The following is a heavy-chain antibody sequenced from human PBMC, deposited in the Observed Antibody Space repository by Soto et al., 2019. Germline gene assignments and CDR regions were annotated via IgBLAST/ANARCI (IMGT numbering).Heavy chain of an antibody. Sequence: GGSLRLSCAASGFTFSSYTMSWVRQAPGKGLEWVSAISGSGGSTYYADSVKGRFTISRDNSKNTLYLQMNSLRAEDTAVYYCAKGAHDYGGKIVENYYYGMDVWGQGTTVTVSS. CDR1: GFTFSSYT. V-gene: IGHV3-23*01. CDR2: ISGSGGST. J-gene: IGHJ6*02. D-gene: IGHD4-17*01. CDR3: AKGAHDYGGKIVENYYYGMDV.